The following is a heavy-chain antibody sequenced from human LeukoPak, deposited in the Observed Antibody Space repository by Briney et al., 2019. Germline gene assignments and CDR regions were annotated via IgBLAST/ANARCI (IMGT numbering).Heavy chain of an antibody. J-gene: IGHJ4*02. Sequence: GGSLRLSCTASGFSFRTYNLHWVRQAPGKGLEWVAVISYDGRNKHYPDSVKGRFTISRDISTDTLWLQMDSLRTEDTAVYYCAKGPLRGTAAAIDYWGQGTLVTVSS. CDR3: AKGPLRGTAAAIDY. V-gene: IGHV3-30*18. CDR1: GFSFRTYN. D-gene: IGHD2-2*01. CDR2: ISYDGRNK.